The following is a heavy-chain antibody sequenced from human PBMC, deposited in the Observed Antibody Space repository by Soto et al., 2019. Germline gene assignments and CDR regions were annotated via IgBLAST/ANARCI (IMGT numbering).Heavy chain of an antibody. J-gene: IGHJ5*02. V-gene: IGHV3-11*01. CDR3: ARDPDTVAPAGCFDP. CDR2: ISSSGSTI. D-gene: IGHD5-12*01. CDR1: GFTFSDYY. Sequence: PGGSLRLSCAASGFTFSDYYMSWIRQAPGKGLEWVSYISSSGSTIYYADSVKGRFTISRDNAKNSLYLQMNSLRAEDTAVYYCARDPDTVAPAGCFDPWGQGTLVTVSS.